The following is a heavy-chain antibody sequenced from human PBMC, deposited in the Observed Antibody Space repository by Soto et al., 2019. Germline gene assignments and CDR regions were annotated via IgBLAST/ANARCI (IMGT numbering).Heavy chain of an antibody. CDR2: IYHSGST. Sequence: SETLSLTCAVSGGSISSSNWWSWVRQPPGKGLEWIGEIYHSGSTNYNPSLKSRVTISVDKSKNQFSLKLSSVTAADTAVYYCARSTYSSSWYFDYWGQETLVTVSS. V-gene: IGHV4-4*02. CDR1: GGSISSSNW. D-gene: IGHD6-13*01. CDR3: ARSTYSSSWYFDY. J-gene: IGHJ4*02.